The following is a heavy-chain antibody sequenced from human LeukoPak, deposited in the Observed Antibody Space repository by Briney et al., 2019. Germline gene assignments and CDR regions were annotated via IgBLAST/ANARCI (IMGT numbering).Heavy chain of an antibody. V-gene: IGHV3-23*01. Sequence: GGSLRLSCAASGFTFSNHAMSWVRQAPGKGLEWVSTISNSGGSKFYAGSVKGRFTISTDTSNNTLYLQMHTLGVDDAAIYFCAKARYDFWSAKGDWGQGTLVTVSS. CDR2: ISNSGGSK. D-gene: IGHD3-3*01. J-gene: IGHJ4*02. CDR3: AKARYDFWSAKGD. CDR1: GFTFSNHA.